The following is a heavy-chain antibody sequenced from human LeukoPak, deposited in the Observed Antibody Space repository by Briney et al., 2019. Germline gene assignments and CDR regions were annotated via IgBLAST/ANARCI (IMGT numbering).Heavy chain of an antibody. Sequence: TGGSLRLSCAASGFTFSSYAMNWVRQAPGKGLEWVSAISGGGGVTYYADSVKGRFTISRDNSKNTLYLQMNSLRAEDTAVYYCAKDFTVRGVKFDYWGQGTLVTVSS. CDR1: GFTFSSYA. D-gene: IGHD3-10*01. CDR3: AKDFTVRGVKFDY. CDR2: ISGGGGVT. V-gene: IGHV3-23*01. J-gene: IGHJ4*02.